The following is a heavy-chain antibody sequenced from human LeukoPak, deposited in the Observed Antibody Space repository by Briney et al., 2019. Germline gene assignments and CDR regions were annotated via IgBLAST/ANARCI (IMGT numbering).Heavy chain of an antibody. Sequence: SETLSLTCAVYGGSFSGYYWSWIRQSPGKGLEWIGEINHSGSTNYNPSLKSRVTTSVDTSKNQFSLKLNSVTAADTALYYCARVFTAAGFDYWGQGSLVTVSS. D-gene: IGHD6-13*01. CDR3: ARVFTAAGFDY. V-gene: IGHV4-34*01. CDR2: INHSGST. J-gene: IGHJ4*02. CDR1: GGSFSGYY.